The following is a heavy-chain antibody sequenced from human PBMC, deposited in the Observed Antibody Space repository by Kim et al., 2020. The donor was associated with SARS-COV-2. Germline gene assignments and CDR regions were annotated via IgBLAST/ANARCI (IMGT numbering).Heavy chain of an antibody. Sequence: DGTDTSYGDSVKGRFTITRDNAKNTLYLEMNSLRVEDTAVYYCGRSAWLDPWGQGTLVTVSS. V-gene: IGHV3-74*01. J-gene: IGHJ5*02. CDR2: DGTDT. CDR3: GRSAWLDP.